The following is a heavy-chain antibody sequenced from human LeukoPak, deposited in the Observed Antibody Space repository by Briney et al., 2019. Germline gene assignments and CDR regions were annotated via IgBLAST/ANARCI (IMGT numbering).Heavy chain of an antibody. D-gene: IGHD2-2*01. Sequence: PSQTLSLTCTVSGGSISSGGYYWSWIRQHPGKGLEWIGYIYYSGSTYYNPSLKSRVTISVDTSKNQFSLKLSSVTAADTAVYYCARDSRGHYYGMDVRGQGTTVTVSS. CDR3: ARDSRGHYYGMDV. J-gene: IGHJ6*02. V-gene: IGHV4-31*03. CDR1: GGSISSGGYY. CDR2: IYYSGST.